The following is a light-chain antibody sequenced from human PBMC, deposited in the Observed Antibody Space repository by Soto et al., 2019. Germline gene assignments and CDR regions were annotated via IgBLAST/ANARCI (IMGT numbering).Light chain of an antibody. CDR2: GTS. Sequence: EIVLTQSPGTLSLSPGEIATLSCRASQSVSSSYLAWYQQKHGQAXRLLMYGTSTRATGIPDRFSGSGSGTDLTITISRLEPEDVEVYYCQQYVASPWTFGQGTKVDIK. CDR1: QSVSSSY. V-gene: IGKV3-20*01. CDR3: QQYVASPWT. J-gene: IGKJ1*01.